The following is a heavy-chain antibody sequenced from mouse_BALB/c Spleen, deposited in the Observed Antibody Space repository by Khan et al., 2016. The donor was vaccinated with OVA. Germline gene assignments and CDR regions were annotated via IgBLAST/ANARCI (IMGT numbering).Heavy chain of an antibody. CDR2: INSDGDYT. CDR3: ARSPYGNFAY. D-gene: IGHD2-1*01. J-gene: IGHJ3*01. CDR1: GFTFSTFA. Sequence: DVHLVESGGGLVKPGGSLKLSCAASGFTFSTFAMSWVRQTPEMRLEWVTTINSDGDYTYYPDSVTGRFTVSRDNARNTLYLQMSSLRSEDTAIDYCARSPYGNFAYWGQGTLVTVSA. V-gene: IGHV5-9-3*01.